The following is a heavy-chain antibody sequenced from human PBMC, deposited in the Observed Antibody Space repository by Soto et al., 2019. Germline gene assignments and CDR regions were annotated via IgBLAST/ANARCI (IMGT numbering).Heavy chain of an antibody. CDR1: GFTFRNYA. D-gene: IGHD4-17*01. J-gene: IGHJ5*02. V-gene: IGHV3-23*01. CDR2: LLRSGSTT. Sequence: GGSLRLSCAASGFTFRNYAMTWARQAPGKGLEWVSSLLRSGSTTYYADSVRGRFSISSDTSASSLYLQMDNLRAEDTAIYYCAKDAISGDGIWLMDSWGQGTVVTVSS. CDR3: AKDAISGDGIWLMDS.